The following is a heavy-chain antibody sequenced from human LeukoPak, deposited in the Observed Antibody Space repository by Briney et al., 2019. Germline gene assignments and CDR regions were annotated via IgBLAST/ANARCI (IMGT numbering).Heavy chain of an antibody. CDR2: INAGNGNT. Sequence: VASVKVSCKASGYTFTSYAMHWVRQAPGQRLEWMGWINAGNGNTKYSQKFQGRVTITRDTSASTAYMELSSLRSEDTAVYYCARGIGASSGWYVIDSWGQGTLVTGTS. CDR3: ARGIGASSGWYVIDS. V-gene: IGHV1-3*01. J-gene: IGHJ4*02. CDR1: GYTFTSYA. D-gene: IGHD6-19*01.